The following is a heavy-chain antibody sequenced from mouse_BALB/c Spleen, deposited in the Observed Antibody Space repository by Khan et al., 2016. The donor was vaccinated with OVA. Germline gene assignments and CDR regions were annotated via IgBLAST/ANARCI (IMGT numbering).Heavy chain of an antibody. CDR1: GYTFTDYY. Sequence: QVQLQQSGAELARPGASVKLSCKASGYTFTDYYINWVKQRTGKGLEWIGEISPGSGDTYYNERFKGKATLTADKSSSTAYMQLSSLTSEASAVYVCARRNCFGDTFAYWGQGTLVTVSA. J-gene: IGHJ3*01. CDR3: ARRNCFGDTFAY. CDR2: ISPGSGDT. V-gene: IGHV1-77*01.